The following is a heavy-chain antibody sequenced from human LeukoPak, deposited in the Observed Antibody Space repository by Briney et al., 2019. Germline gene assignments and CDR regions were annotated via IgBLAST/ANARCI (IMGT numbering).Heavy chain of an antibody. J-gene: IGHJ4*02. V-gene: IGHV4-31*03. CDR3: ARGDSSGYVPN. D-gene: IGHD3-22*01. CDR2: IYYSGST. CDR1: GGSISSGGYY. Sequence: TLSLTCTVSGGSISSGGYYWSWIRQHPGKGLEWIGYIYYSGSTYYNPSLKSRVTISVDTSKNQFSLKLSSVTAADTAVYYCARGDSSGYVPNWGQGTLVTVSS.